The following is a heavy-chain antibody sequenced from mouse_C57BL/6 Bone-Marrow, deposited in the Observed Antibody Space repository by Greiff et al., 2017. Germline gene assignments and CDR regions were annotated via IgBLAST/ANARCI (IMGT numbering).Heavy chain of an antibody. Sequence: EVQLVESGGDLVKPGGSLKLSCAASGFTFSSYGMSWVRQTPDKRLEWVATISSGGSYTYYPDSVKGRFTISRDNAKNTLYLQMSSLKSEDTAKYYGARRSCDGSYFDDWGQGTTLTVSS. J-gene: IGHJ2*01. CDR1: GFTFSSYG. D-gene: IGHD1-1*01. V-gene: IGHV5-6*01. CDR2: ISSGGSYT. CDR3: ARRSCDGSYFDD.